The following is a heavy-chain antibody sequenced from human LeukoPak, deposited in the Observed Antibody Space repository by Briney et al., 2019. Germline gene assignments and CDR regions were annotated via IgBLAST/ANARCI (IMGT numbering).Heavy chain of an antibody. V-gene: IGHV4-59*08. CDR2: MYYSGST. CDR3: ARLGDLGYYFDY. Sequence: SETLPLTCTVSGGSISSYFWSWIRQPPRKGLEWIGYMYYSGSTNYNPSLKSRVTISVDTSKNQFSLKLSSVTAADTAVYYCARLGDLGYYFDYWGQGTLVTVSS. J-gene: IGHJ4*02. CDR1: GGSISSYF. D-gene: IGHD6-13*01.